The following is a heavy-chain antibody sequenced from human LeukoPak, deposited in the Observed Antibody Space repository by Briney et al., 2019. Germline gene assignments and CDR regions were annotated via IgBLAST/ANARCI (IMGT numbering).Heavy chain of an antibody. D-gene: IGHD3-10*01. J-gene: IGHJ5*02. Sequence: SETLSLTCTVSGGSISSSSYYWGWIRQPPGKGLEWIGSIYYRGSTYYNPSLKSRITMSVDTSKNQFSLNLSSVTAADTAVYYCARGPPDGSGSFYNWFDPWGQGTLVTVSS. V-gene: IGHV4-39*07. CDR2: IYYRGST. CDR1: GGSISSSSYY. CDR3: ARGPPDGSGSFYNWFDP.